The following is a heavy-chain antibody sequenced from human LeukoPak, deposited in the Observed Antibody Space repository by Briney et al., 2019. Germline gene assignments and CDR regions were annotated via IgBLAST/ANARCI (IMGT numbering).Heavy chain of an antibody. CDR1: GFTFNNYN. V-gene: IGHV3-53*01. Sequence: PGGSLRLSCAASGFTFNNYNMNWVRQAPGKGLEWVSVIYSGGSTYYADSVKGRFTISRDNSKNTLYLQMNSLRAEDTAVYYCARATRGYSYGYYFDYWGQGTLVTVSS. J-gene: IGHJ4*02. CDR2: IYSGGST. D-gene: IGHD5-18*01. CDR3: ARATRGYSYGYYFDY.